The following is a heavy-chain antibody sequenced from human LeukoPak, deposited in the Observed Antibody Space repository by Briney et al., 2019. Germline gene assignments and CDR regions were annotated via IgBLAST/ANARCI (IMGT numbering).Heavy chain of an antibody. CDR3: ARDRVGGYYQSIH. V-gene: IGHV3-21*01. J-gene: IGHJ4*02. D-gene: IGHD3-22*01. CDR2: ISSSSYI. Sequence: GGSLRLSCAASGFTFSDYSLNWVRQAPGKGLEWVSSISSSSYIYYADSVKGRFTISRDNAKNSLYLQMNSLRAEDTAVYYCARDRVGGYYQSIHWGQGTLVTVSS. CDR1: GFTFSDYS.